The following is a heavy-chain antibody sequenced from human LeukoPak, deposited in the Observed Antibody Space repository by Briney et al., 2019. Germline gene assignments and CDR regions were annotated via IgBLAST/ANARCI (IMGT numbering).Heavy chain of an antibody. CDR2: MAVNGRT. J-gene: IGHJ5*02. V-gene: IGHV4-61*02. CDR3: ARGDYDYLSGTYSFDL. Sequence: SETLSLTCTVSGDSISSGTYYWTWIRQPAGEGLEWIGWMAVNGRTNYNPSLKSRLTMSVNTSQNQFSLRLTSVTAADTAFYYCARGDYDYLSGTYSFDLWGQGIRVTVSS. CDR1: GDSISSGTYY. D-gene: IGHD3-16*01.